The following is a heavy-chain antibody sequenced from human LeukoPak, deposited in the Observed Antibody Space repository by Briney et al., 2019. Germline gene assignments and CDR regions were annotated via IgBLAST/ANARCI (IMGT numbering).Heavy chain of an antibody. CDR3: AKRYCSSTSCYAGPTSYFDY. J-gene: IGHJ4*02. D-gene: IGHD2-2*01. V-gene: IGHV4-39*01. CDR1: GGSISSSSYY. CDR2: IYYSGST. Sequence: SETLSLTCIVSGGSISSSSYYWGWIRQPPGKGLEWIGSIYYSGSTYYNPSLKSRVTISVDTSKNQFSLKLSSVTAADTAVYYCAKRYCSSTSCYAGPTSYFDYWGQGTLVTVSS.